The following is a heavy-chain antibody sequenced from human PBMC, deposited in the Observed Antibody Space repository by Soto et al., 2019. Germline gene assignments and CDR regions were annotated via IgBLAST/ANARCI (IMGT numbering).Heavy chain of an antibody. CDR1: GFTFSSYS. J-gene: IGHJ4*02. D-gene: IGHD3-10*01. Sequence: GGSLRLSCAASGFTFSSYSMNWVRQAPGKGLEWVSSISSSSSYIYYADSVKGRFTISRDNAKNSLYLQMNSLRAEDTAVYYCARAIPRYYYGSGSSDYWGQGTLVTVSS. V-gene: IGHV3-21*01. CDR2: ISSSSSYI. CDR3: ARAIPRYYYGSGSSDY.